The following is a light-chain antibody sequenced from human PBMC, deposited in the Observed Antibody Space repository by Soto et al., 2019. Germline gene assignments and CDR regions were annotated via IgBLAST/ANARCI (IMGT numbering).Light chain of an antibody. Sequence: DILLTQSPATLSLSPGDRATLSCRASQSVGKYLAWFQQRPGQAPRLLIYDTLTRATGIPARFSASGSGTDFALTISRLEPEDFAVYYCQQYVSSPWAFGQGTKVDIK. CDR3: QQYVSSPWA. V-gene: IGKV3-20*01. J-gene: IGKJ1*01. CDR1: QSVGKY. CDR2: DTL.